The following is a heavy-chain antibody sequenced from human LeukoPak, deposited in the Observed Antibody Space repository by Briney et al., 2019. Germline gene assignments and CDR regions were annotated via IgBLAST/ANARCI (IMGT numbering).Heavy chain of an antibody. V-gene: IGHV1-69*13. CDR2: IIPIFGTA. CDR1: GGTFSSYA. Sequence: GASVKVSCKASGGTFSSYAIGWVRHAPGQGLEWMGGIIPIFGTANYAQKFQGRVTITADESTSTAYMELSSLRSEDTAVYYCVRESDTAMDNFDYWGQGTLVTVSS. D-gene: IGHD5-18*01. CDR3: VRESDTAMDNFDY. J-gene: IGHJ4*02.